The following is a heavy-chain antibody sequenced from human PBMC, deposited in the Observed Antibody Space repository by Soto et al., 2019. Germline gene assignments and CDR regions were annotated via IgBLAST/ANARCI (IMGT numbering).Heavy chain of an antibody. CDR3: ARSGKRYYDSSGDY. D-gene: IGHD3-22*01. J-gene: IGHJ4*02. V-gene: IGHV3-23*01. CDR2: ISGSGGST. Sequence: EVQLLESGGGLVQPGGSLRLSCAASGFTFSSYAMSWVRQAPGKGLEWVSAISGSGGSTYYADSVKGRFTISRDNSKNTLCLKLTSLRAEDTAVYYCARSGKRYYDSSGDYWGQGTLVTVSS. CDR1: GFTFSSYA.